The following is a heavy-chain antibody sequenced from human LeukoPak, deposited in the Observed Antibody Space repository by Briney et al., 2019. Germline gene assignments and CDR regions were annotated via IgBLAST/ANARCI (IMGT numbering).Heavy chain of an antibody. CDR1: GDSVSRNTAG. CDR3: SGQSSSWSYYYGMDV. V-gene: IGHV6-1*01. D-gene: IGHD6-13*01. J-gene: IGHJ6*02. Sequence: SQTLSLTCAIPGDSVSRNTAGWGWTRHSPSRGLEWLGRTYYRSKWYNEYAVSVKSRITINPDTSKNQFSLHLNSVTPEDTAVYYCSGQSSSWSYYYGMDVWGQGTTVTVSS. CDR2: TYYRSKWYN.